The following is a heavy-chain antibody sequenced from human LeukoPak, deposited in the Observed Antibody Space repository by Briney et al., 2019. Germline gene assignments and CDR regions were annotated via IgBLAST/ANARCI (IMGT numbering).Heavy chain of an antibody. CDR1: SGSISSGGYY. CDR3: ARANYDILTGYYTPGYFDY. D-gene: IGHD3-9*01. Sequence: MASETLSLTCTVSSGSISSGGYYWSWIRQHPGKGLEWIGYIYYSGSTYYNPSLKSRVTISVDTSKNQFSLKLSSVTAADTAVYYCARANYDILTGYYTPGYFDYWGQGTLVTVSS. CDR2: IYYSGST. V-gene: IGHV4-31*03. J-gene: IGHJ4*02.